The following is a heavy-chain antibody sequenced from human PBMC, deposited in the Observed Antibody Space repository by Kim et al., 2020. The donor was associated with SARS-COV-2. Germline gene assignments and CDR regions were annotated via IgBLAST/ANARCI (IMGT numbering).Heavy chain of an antibody. CDR2: ISFDGSNT. D-gene: IGHD2-2*01. J-gene: IGHJ4*03. Sequence: GGSLRLSCAASGFTFTMYSMHWVRQAPGKGLEWVAFISFDGSNTVYADSVKGRFTVSRDSSKNTVFLEMDRLRLEDTALYFCARDPIYASCRGYFY. CDR3: ARDPIYASCRGYFY. CDR1: GFTFTMYS. V-gene: IGHV3-30*04.